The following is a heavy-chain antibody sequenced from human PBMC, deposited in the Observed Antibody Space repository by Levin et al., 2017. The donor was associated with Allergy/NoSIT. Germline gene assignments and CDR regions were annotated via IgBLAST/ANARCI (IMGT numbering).Heavy chain of an antibody. CDR1: GFTFSSYS. CDR3: ARVPTLAPDSSGWPFDY. V-gene: IGHV3-21*01. J-gene: IGHJ4*02. Sequence: PGGSLRLSCAASGFTFSSYSMNWVRQAPGKGLEWVSSISSSSSYIYYADSVKGRFTISRDNAKNSLYLQMNSLRAEDTAVYYCARVPTLAPDSSGWPFDYWGQGTLVTVSS. CDR2: ISSSSSYI. D-gene: IGHD6-19*01.